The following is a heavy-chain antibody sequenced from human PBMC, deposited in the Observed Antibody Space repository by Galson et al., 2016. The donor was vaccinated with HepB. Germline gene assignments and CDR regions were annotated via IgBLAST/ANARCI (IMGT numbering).Heavy chain of an antibody. D-gene: IGHD3-22*01. V-gene: IGHV3-33*01. Sequence: SLRLSCAASGFTFNSYGMHWVRQAPGKGLEWVALVWYDEINKFYRDSVKGRFTISRDNSKNTLYLHMNNLRDEDTAVYYCASGTTMTPDYFDYWGQGTLVTVSS. CDR2: VWYDEINK. J-gene: IGHJ4*02. CDR1: GFTFNSYG. CDR3: ASGTTMTPDYFDY.